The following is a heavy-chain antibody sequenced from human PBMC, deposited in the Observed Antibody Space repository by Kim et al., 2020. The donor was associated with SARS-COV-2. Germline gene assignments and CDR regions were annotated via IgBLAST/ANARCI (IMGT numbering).Heavy chain of an antibody. J-gene: IGHJ4*02. V-gene: IGHV4-39*07. CDR3: ARILRDDYYFDY. Sequence: HNRPSRQSRLTISVDTSKHQFSLKRSSVTAADTAVYYCARILRDDYYFDYWGQGTLVTVAS. D-gene: IGHD3-9*01.